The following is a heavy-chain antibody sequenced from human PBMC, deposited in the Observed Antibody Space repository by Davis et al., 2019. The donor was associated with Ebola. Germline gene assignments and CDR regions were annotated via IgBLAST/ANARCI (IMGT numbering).Heavy chain of an antibody. CDR3: ARVRYCSSTSCFYYHYYGMDV. J-gene: IGHJ6*02. CDR2: ISAYNGNT. V-gene: IGHV1-18*01. CDR1: GHTFTSYG. D-gene: IGHD2-2*01. Sequence: ASVKVSCKASGHTFTSYGISWVRQAPGQGLEWMGWISAYNGNTNYAQKLQGRVTMTTDTSTSTAYMELRSLRSDDTAVYYCARVRYCSSTSCFYYHYYGMDVWGQGTTVTVSS.